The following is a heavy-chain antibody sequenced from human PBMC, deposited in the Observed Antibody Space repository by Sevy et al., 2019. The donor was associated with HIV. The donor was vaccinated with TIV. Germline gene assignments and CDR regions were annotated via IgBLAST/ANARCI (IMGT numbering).Heavy chain of an antibody. Sequence: GGSLRLSCAASGFTFSNYWMNWVRHAPGKGLEWVANIKHDGSVTYYAYSVKGRFTLSRDDIKNSLSLQMNSLRAEDTAVYYCARGGPLVDGTLIPWGMDVWGQGTTVTVSS. D-gene: IGHD1-7*01. CDR3: ARGGPLVDGTLIPWGMDV. J-gene: IGHJ6*02. CDR2: IKHDGSVT. CDR1: GFTFSNYW. V-gene: IGHV3-7*01.